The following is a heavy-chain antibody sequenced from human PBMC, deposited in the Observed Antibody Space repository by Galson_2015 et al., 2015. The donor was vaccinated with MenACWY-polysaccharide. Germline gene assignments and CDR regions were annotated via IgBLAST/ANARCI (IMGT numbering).Heavy chain of an antibody. Sequence: ATMSLACAVSGASMRDYYWGWLRQLPGGGLEWIGNMHPSGKSNYNPSLNGRVSVSVDTSKKQFSLRVNSVAAADTAVYYCVAELYQFPSCWFHPWGPGTQVAV. J-gene: IGHJ5*02. CDR1: GASMRDYY. V-gene: IGHV4-4*08. CDR3: VAELYQFPSCWFHP. D-gene: IGHD2-2*01. CDR2: MHPSGKS.